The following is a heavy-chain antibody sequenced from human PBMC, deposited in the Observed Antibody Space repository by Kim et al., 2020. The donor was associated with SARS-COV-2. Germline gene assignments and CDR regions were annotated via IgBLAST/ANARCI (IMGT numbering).Heavy chain of an antibody. CDR3: ARHGPIGYDILTGYYPYNWFDP. V-gene: IGHV4-39*01. Sequence: SETLSLTCTVSGGSISSSSYYWGWIRQPPGKGLEWIGSIYYSGSTYYNPSLKSRVTISVDTSKNQFSLKLSSVTAADTAVYYCARHGPIGYDILTGYYPYNWFDPWGQGTLVTVSS. CDR1: GGSISSSSYY. D-gene: IGHD3-9*01. CDR2: IYYSGST. J-gene: IGHJ5*02.